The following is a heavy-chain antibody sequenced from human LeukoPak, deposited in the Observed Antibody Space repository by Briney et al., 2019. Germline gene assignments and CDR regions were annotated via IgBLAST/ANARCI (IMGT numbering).Heavy chain of an antibody. CDR1: GFTFSSYA. CDR3: AKAQLLWFGGPFDP. Sequence: PGGSLRLSCAASGFTFSSYAMSWVCQAPGKGLEWVSAISGSGGSTYYADSVKGRFTISRDNSKNTLYLQMNSLRAEDTAVYYCAKAQLLWFGGPFDPWGQGTLVTVSS. J-gene: IGHJ5*02. CDR2: ISGSGGST. D-gene: IGHD3-10*01. V-gene: IGHV3-23*01.